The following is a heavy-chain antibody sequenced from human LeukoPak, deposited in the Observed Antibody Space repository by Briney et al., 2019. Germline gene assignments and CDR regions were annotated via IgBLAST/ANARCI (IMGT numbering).Heavy chain of an antibody. CDR1: GGSISSGSYY. D-gene: IGHD3-10*01. CDR2: IYTSGST. CDR3: ARDIWDYYGSGSYYNDWFDP. J-gene: IGHJ5*02. Sequence: PSETLSLTCTVSGGSISSGSYYWSWIRQPAGKGLEWIGRIYTSGSTNYNPSLKSRVTISVDTSKNQFSLKLSSVTAADTAAYYCARDIWDYYGSGSYYNDWFDPWGQGTLVTVSS. V-gene: IGHV4-61*02.